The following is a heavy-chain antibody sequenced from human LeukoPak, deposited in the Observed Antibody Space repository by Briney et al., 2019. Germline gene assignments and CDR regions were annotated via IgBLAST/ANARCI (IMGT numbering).Heavy chain of an antibody. CDR1: GGTFSSYA. D-gene: IGHD4-17*01. CDR3: ATPDYGDWGYAFDI. V-gene: IGHV1-69*05. Sequence: GASVKLSCKASGGTFSSYAISWVRQAPGQGLEWMGRIIPMFGTANYAQKFQGRVTITTDESTSTAYMELSSLRSEDTAVYYCATPDYGDWGYAFDIWGQGTMVTVSS. CDR2: IIPMFGTA. J-gene: IGHJ3*02.